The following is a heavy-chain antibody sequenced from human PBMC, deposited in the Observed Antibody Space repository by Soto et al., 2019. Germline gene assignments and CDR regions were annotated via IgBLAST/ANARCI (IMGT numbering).Heavy chain of an antibody. CDR2: ISVDNGNT. D-gene: IGHD5-12*01. Sequence: ASVKVSCKASGYTFTSSGISWVRQAPGQGLEWMGWISVDNGNTNYAQKFQGRVTMTRDTSTSTAYMELRSLRSDDTAVYYCARHGSSTDFDYRGQGALVTVSS. J-gene: IGHJ4*02. V-gene: IGHV1-18*01. CDR1: GYTFTSSG. CDR3: ARHGSSTDFDY.